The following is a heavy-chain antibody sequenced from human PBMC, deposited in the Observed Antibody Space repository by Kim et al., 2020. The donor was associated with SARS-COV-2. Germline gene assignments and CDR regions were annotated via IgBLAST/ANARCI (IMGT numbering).Heavy chain of an antibody. CDR3: AREGGYCSSTSCYSGYFDY. J-gene: IGHJ4*02. CDR2: ISSSGSTI. V-gene: IGHV3-48*03. CDR1: GFTFSGYE. Sequence: GGSLRLSCAASGFTFSGYEMNWVRQAPGKGLEWVSYISSSGSTIYYADSVKGRFTISRDNAKNSLYLQMNSLRAEDTAVYYCAREGGYCSSTSCYSGYFDYWGQGTLVTVSS. D-gene: IGHD2-2*01.